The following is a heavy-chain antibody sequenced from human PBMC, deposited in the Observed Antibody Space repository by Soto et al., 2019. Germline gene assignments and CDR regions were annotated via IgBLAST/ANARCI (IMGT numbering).Heavy chain of an antibody. CDR3: ARTYDSNGYANEFDS. Sequence: QVVLQESGPGLVKPSETLSLTCSVSGRSITNYYWSWVRQPPGKGLEWIGYIYDNGITSQNPSLKSRVTMSADTSQNQFSLKLTSVTGADTAVYYCARTYDSNGYANEFDSWGQGILVTVTS. J-gene: IGHJ4*02. CDR1: GRSITNYY. V-gene: IGHV4-59*12. CDR2: IYDNGIT. D-gene: IGHD3-22*01.